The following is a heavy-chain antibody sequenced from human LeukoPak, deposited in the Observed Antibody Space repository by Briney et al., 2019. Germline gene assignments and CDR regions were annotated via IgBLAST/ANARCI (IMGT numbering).Heavy chain of an antibody. Sequence: GGSLRLSCAASGFTFSSYAMHWVRQAPGKGLEWVAFIRYDGSTKYYTDSVKGRFTISRDNSKNTLYLQMNSLRAEDTAVYYCANEFWDYGDYVRHYWGQGTLVTVSS. CDR1: GFTFSSYA. CDR3: ANEFWDYGDYVRHY. CDR2: IRYDGSTK. V-gene: IGHV3-30*02. D-gene: IGHD4-17*01. J-gene: IGHJ4*02.